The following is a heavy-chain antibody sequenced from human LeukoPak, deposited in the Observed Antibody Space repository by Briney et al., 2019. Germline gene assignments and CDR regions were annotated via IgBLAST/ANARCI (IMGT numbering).Heavy chain of an antibody. CDR2: INHSGST. CDR3: ARLTYSSGWYLFDY. CDR1: GGSFSGYY. V-gene: IGHV4-34*01. Sequence: PSETLSLTCAVYGGSFSGYYWSWIRQPPGKGLEWIGEINHSGSTNYNPSLKSRVTISVDRSKNQFSLKLSSVTAADTAVYYCARLTYSSGWYLFDYWGQGTLVTVSS. D-gene: IGHD6-19*01. J-gene: IGHJ4*02.